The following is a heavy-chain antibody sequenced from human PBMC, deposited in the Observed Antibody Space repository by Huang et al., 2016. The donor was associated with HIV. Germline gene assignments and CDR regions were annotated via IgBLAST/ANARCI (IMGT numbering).Heavy chain of an antibody. D-gene: IGHD3-10*01. CDR1: GYRFRSNW. CDR3: ARLIGSPSFYYGLDV. V-gene: IGHV5-51*01. J-gene: IGHJ6*02. Sequence: EVQLVQSGAEVKKPGESLKISCKGSGYRFRSNWIGWVRQMPGKGLEWMGIIYPVDYDTRYSPSFQGQVTISADKSINTAYLQWSSLKASDTAMYYCARLIGSPSFYYGLDVWGQGTTVTVSS. CDR2: IYPVDYDT.